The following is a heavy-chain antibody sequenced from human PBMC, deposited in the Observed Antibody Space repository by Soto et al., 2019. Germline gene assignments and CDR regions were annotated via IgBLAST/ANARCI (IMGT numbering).Heavy chain of an antibody. CDR1: GGTFSSYT. D-gene: IGHD4-17*01. J-gene: IGHJ3*02. V-gene: IGHV1-69*04. Sequence: SVKVSCKASGGTFSSYTISWVRQAPGQGLEWMGRIIPILGIANYAQKFQGRVTITADKSTSTAYMELSSLRSEDTAVYYCVRDPVYGGNSDAFDIWGQGTMVTVSS. CDR3: VRDPVYGGNSDAFDI. CDR2: IIPILGIA.